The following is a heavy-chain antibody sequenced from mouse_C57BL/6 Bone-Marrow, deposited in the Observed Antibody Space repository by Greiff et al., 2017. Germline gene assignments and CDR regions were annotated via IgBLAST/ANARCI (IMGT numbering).Heavy chain of an antibody. CDR1: GFNIKDYY. J-gene: IGHJ1*03. CDR3: ASLITTVVGRYFDV. Sequence: VQLQQSGAELAKPGASVKLSCTASGFNIKDYYMHWVKQRTEQGLEWIGRIDPEDGETKYAPKFQGKATLTADTSSNTAYLQLSSLASEDTAVYYCASLITTVVGRYFDVWGTGTTVTVSS. CDR2: IDPEDGET. V-gene: IGHV14-2*01. D-gene: IGHD1-1*01.